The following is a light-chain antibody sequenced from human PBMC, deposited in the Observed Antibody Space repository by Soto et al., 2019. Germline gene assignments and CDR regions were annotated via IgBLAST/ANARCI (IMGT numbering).Light chain of an antibody. CDR1: TGAVTSGYY. CDR2: STS. J-gene: IGLJ2*01. CDR3: LLYYGGAHGV. Sequence: QTVVTQEPSLTVSPGGTVTLTCASSTGAVTSGYYPIWFQQKPGQAPRALMYSTSNKHSWTPARFSGSLLGGKAALTLSGVQPEDEAEYYCLLYYGGAHGVFGGGTKVTVL. V-gene: IGLV7-43*01.